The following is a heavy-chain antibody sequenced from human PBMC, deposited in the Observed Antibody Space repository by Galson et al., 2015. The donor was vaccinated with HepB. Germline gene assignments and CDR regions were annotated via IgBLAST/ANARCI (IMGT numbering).Heavy chain of an antibody. CDR2: ISPYNGNT. Sequence: SVKVSCKAFGYTFTNYGINWVRQAPGQGLEWMGWISPYNGNTIYAQKLQGRVTMATDTSTSTAYMELRSLRSDDTAVYYCARGFRELVRSGPLPLGDWGQGTLVTVSS. J-gene: IGHJ4*02. D-gene: IGHD3-10*01. CDR1: GYTFTNYG. CDR3: ARGFRELVRSGPLPLGD. V-gene: IGHV1-18*01.